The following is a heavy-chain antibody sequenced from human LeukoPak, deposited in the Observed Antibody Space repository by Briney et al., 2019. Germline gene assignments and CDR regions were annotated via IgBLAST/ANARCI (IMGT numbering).Heavy chain of an antibody. CDR2: ISSSSSYI. CDR1: GFTFSGYE. V-gene: IGHV3-21*01. J-gene: IGHJ1*01. Sequence: GGSLRLSCVASGFTFSGYEMNWVRQAPGKGLEWVSSISSSSSYIYYADSVKGRFTISRDNAKNSLYLQMNSLRAEDTAVYYCARDDYYDSSGYYQNDAEYFQHWGQGTLVTVSS. CDR3: ARDDYYDSSGYYQNDAEYFQH. D-gene: IGHD3-22*01.